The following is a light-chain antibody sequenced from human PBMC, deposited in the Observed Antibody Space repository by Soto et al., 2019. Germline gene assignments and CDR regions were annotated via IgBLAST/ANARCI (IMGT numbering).Light chain of an antibody. V-gene: IGKV1-39*01. CDR1: QSIGSH. CDR3: LQTYSLPVA. Sequence: QVTQSPSSLSASVGDRVTITCRASQSIGSHLNWYQQKPGTAPNLLIHGASSLQGGVPSRFSGSGSGTDFTLTITTLQPEDFATYYCLQTYSLPVAFGGGTKVEI. J-gene: IGKJ4*01. CDR2: GAS.